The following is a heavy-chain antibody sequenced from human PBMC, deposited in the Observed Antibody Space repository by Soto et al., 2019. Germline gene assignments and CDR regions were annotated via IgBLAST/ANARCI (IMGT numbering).Heavy chain of an antibody. J-gene: IGHJ6*02. CDR1: GFIFSDYY. D-gene: IGHD3-9*01. CDR3: ARSSYDDVLTGWSMDV. V-gene: IGHV3-30*09. CDR2: ISHDGSKK. Sequence: QVQLVESGGGVVQPGRSLRLSCAASGFIFSDYYMHWVRQAPGKGLEWVAVISHDGSKKYYADSVKGRFVISRDNSKNTLYLQMNSLRPDDTAVNYCARSSYDDVLTGWSMDVWGQGTMVTVSS.